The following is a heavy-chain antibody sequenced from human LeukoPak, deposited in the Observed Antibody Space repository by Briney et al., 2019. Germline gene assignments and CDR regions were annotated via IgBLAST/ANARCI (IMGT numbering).Heavy chain of an antibody. J-gene: IGHJ4*02. CDR2: INHSGST. Sequence: PPETLSLTCGVSGGSFRGYSWSWIRQPPGKGLEWIGEINHSGSTNYNPSLKSRVTISVDTSKNQFSLKLSSVTAADTAVYYCARAPRRYDSSGYYYLDYWGQGTLVTVSS. CDR1: GGSFRGYS. CDR3: ARAPRRYDSSGYYYLDY. V-gene: IGHV4-34*01. D-gene: IGHD3-22*01.